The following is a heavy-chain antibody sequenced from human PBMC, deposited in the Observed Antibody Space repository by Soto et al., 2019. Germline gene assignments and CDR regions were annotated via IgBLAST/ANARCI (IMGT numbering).Heavy chain of an antibody. J-gene: IGHJ4*02. D-gene: IGHD3-22*01. V-gene: IGHV3-7*03. CDR2: IKQDGSEK. CDR3: ARDYYDSSGYYALFGY. CDR1: GCTFSSYW. Sequence: GSLRLSCASSGCTFSSYWMSWVRQAPGKGLEWVANIKQDGSEKYYVDSVKGRFTISRDNAKNSLYLQMNSLRAEDTAVYYCARDYYDSSGYYALFGYWGQGTLVTVSS.